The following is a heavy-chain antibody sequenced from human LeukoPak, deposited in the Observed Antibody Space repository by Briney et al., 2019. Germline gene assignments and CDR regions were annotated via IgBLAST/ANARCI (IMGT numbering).Heavy chain of an antibody. J-gene: IGHJ4*02. CDR1: GGTFSSYA. Sequence: SVKVSCKASGGTFSSYAISSVRQAPGQGLEWMGRIIPILGIANYAQKFQGRVTITADKSTSTAYMELSSLRSEDTAVYYCARHLVLIYSSGWYEGIDYWGQGTLVTVSS. CDR2: IIPILGIA. CDR3: ARHLVLIYSSGWYEGIDY. V-gene: IGHV1-69*04. D-gene: IGHD6-19*01.